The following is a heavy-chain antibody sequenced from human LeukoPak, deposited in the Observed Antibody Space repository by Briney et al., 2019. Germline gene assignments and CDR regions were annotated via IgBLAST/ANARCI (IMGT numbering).Heavy chain of an antibody. CDR3: ARHRWELVYFDY. V-gene: IGHV4-34*01. J-gene: IGHJ4*02. D-gene: IGHD1-26*01. Sequence: SETLSLTCAVYGGSFSGYYWSWIRQPPGKGLEWIGEINHSGSTNYNPSLKSRVTISVDTSKNQFSLKLSSVTAADTAVYYCARHRWELVYFDYWGQGTLVTVSS. CDR1: GGSFSGYY. CDR2: INHSGST.